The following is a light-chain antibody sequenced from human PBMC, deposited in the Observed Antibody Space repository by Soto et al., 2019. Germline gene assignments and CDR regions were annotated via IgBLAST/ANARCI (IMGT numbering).Light chain of an antibody. J-gene: IGKJ1*01. Sequence: ILISHAPDYLSVSLGERATINCNSSQSVLYSSNNKNYLAWYQQKSVQPPTLLMYWASTRESGVPDRFSGSGSGTDFTLTISSLQAEDVAVYYCQQYYSTPWTFGQGTKVDIK. V-gene: IGKV4-1*01. CDR1: QSVLYSSNNKNY. CDR3: QQYYSTPWT. CDR2: WAS.